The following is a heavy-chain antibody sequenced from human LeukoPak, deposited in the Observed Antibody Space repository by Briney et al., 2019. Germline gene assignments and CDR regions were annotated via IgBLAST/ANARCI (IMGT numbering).Heavy chain of an antibody. J-gene: IGHJ6*02. V-gene: IGHV1-18*01. D-gene: IGHD3-10*01. CDR3: ARDQGPTYYYGSGSYQYYYYGMDV. Sequence: GASVKVSCKASGYTFTSYGISWVRQAPGQGLEWMGWISAYNGNTNYAQNLQGRVTMTTDTSTSTAYMELRSLRSDDTAVYYCARDQGPTYYYGSGSYQYYYYGMDVWGQGTTVTVSS. CDR1: GYTFTSYG. CDR2: ISAYNGNT.